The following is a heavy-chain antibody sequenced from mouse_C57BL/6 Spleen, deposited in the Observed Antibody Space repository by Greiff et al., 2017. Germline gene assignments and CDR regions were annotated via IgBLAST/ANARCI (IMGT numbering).Heavy chain of an antibody. J-gene: IGHJ2*01. CDR3: ARSGQLRPPFDY. D-gene: IGHD3-2*02. CDR2: INPNNGGT. CDR1: GYTFTDYY. V-gene: IGHV1-26*01. Sequence: VQLQQSGPELVKPGASVKISCKASGYTFTDYYMNWVKQSHGKSLEWIGDINPNNGGTSYNQKFKGKATLTVDKSSSTAYMELRSLTSEDSAVYYCARSGQLRPPFDYWGQGTTLTVSS.